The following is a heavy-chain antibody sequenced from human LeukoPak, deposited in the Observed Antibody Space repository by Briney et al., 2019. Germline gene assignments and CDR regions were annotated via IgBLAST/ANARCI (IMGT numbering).Heavy chain of an antibody. CDR3: ARYYGSGRNYMDV. J-gene: IGHJ6*03. V-gene: IGHV4-34*01. Sequence: SETLSLTCGVYGGSFSGYYWSWIRQPPGKGLEWIGEINHSGSTNYNPSLKSRVTVSVDTSKNQFSLKLSSVTAADTAVYYCARYYGSGRNYMDVWGKGTTVTVSS. CDR1: GGSFSGYY. D-gene: IGHD3-10*01. CDR2: INHSGST.